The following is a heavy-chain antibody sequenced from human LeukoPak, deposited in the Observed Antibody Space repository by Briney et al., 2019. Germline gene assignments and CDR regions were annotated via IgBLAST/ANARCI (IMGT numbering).Heavy chain of an antibody. Sequence: ASVKVSCKASGYTFTGYYMRWVRQAPGQGLEWMGWINPNSGGTNYAQKFQGRVTMTRDTSISTAYMELSRLRSDDTAVYYCARAQVRQWELTNNWFDPWGQGTLVTVSS. CDR3: ARAQVRQWELTNNWFDP. CDR1: GYTFTGYY. CDR2: INPNSGGT. D-gene: IGHD1-26*01. J-gene: IGHJ5*02. V-gene: IGHV1-2*02.